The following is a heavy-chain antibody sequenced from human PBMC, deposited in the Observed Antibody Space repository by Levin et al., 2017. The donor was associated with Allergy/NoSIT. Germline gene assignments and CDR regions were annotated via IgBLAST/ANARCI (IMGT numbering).Heavy chain of an antibody. CDR2: LSGSGDRT. Sequence: GGSLRLSCAASGFTFRNYAMSWVRQAPGKGLEWVSALSGSGDRTWYADSAEGRFTISRDNSKNMLYVQMNNLRADDTAVYYCVKDSFDSSGSRYDYWGQGTLVTVSS. J-gene: IGHJ4*02. D-gene: IGHD3-22*01. V-gene: IGHV3-23*01. CDR3: VKDSFDSSGSRYDY. CDR1: GFTFRNYA.